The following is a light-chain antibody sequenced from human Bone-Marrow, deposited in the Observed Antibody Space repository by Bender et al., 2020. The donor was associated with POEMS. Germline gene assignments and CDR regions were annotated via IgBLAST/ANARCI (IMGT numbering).Light chain of an antibody. CDR1: SGDVGTFNL. CDR2: EGS. J-gene: IGLJ3*02. CDR3: SARTHSDIWV. V-gene: IGLV2-14*02. Sequence: SALTQPASVSGSPGQSITISCTGTSGDVGTFNLVSWYQQHPGKAPKLIIYEGSQRPSTISNRFSGSKSANTASLTISGLQAEDEADYYCSARTHSDIWVFCGGTKLTVL.